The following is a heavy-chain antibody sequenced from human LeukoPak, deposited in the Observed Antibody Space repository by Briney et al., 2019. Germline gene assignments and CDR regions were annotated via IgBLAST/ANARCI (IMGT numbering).Heavy chain of an antibody. V-gene: IGHV1-8*01. Sequence: ASVKVSCKASGYTFTSYDINWVRQATGQGLKWMGWMNPNSGNTGYAQKFQGRVTMTRNTSISTAYMELSSLRSEDTAVYYCARDIVVVPAGGHNWFDPWGQGTLVTVSS. CDR3: ARDIVVVPAGGHNWFDP. CDR2: MNPNSGNT. D-gene: IGHD2-2*01. CDR1: GYTFTSYD. J-gene: IGHJ5*02.